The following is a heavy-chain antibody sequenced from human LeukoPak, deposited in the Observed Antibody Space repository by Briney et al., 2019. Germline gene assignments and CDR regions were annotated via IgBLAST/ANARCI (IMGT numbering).Heavy chain of an antibody. CDR1: GFTFSSYW. V-gene: IGHV3-7*01. CDR2: IKQDGSEK. D-gene: IGHD2-2*01. J-gene: IGHJ6*03. CDR3: ARRRRGGYCSSTSCSRYYYYYYMDV. Sequence: PGRSLRLSCAASGFTFSSYWMSWVRQAPGKWLEWVANIKQDGSEKYYVDSVKGRFTISRDNAKNSLYLQMNSLRAEDTAVYYCARRRRGGYCSSTSCSRYYYYYYMDVWGKGTTVTVSS.